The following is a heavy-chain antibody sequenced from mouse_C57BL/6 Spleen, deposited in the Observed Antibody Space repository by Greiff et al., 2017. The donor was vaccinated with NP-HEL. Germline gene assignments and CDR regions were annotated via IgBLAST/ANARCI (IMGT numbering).Heavy chain of an antibody. CDR1: GFTFSSYA. CDR3: ARVLDY. V-gene: IGHV5-4*03. Sequence: EVKVVESGGGLVKPGGSLKLSCAASGFTFSSYAMSWVRQTPEKRLEWVATISDGGSYTYYPDNVKGRFTISRDNAKNNLYLQMSHLKSEDTAMYYCARVLDYWGQGTTLTVSS. CDR2: ISDGGSYT. J-gene: IGHJ2*01.